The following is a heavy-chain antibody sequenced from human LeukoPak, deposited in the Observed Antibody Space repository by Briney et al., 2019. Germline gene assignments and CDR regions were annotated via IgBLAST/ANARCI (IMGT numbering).Heavy chain of an antibody. J-gene: IGHJ3*02. D-gene: IGHD3-22*01. CDR2: IYTSGTT. V-gene: IGHV4-4*07. CDR3: ARYNFDSSGWLDAFDI. CDR1: GASISGYY. Sequence: SETVTLTCTVSGASISGYYWSWNRQPAGKGLEWIGRIYTSGTTNYNPSLKSRVTMAVDTSKNQFSLRLSSVTAADTAVYYCARYNFDSSGWLDAFDIWGQGTLVTVSS.